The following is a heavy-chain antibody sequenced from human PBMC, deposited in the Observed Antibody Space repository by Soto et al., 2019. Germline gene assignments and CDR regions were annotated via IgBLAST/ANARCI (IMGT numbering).Heavy chain of an antibody. D-gene: IGHD4-17*01. J-gene: IGHJ5*02. CDR2: TFYSGAT. CDR3: ARVQPYDYGANTGWLDP. Sequence: QVQLRESGPGLVNPSQTLSLTCTVSGGSISSGGYYWSWIRQHPGKGLEWIGYTFYSGATYYNPSLKSRTIISVDTSKNQFSLTLTSLTAADTAVYYCARVQPYDYGANTGWLDPWGQGTLVTVSS. CDR1: GGSISSGGYY. V-gene: IGHV4-31*03.